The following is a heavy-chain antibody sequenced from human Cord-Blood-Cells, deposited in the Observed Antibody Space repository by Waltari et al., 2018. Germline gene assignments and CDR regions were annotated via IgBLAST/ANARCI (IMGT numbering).Heavy chain of an antibody. CDR2: NNPSSGGT. V-gene: IGHV1-2*02. J-gene: IGHJ4*02. Sequence: QVQLVQSGAEVKKPGASVKVSCKASGYTFTGYYMHWVRQAPGQGLEWIGWNNPSSGGTNYAQKFQGRVTMTRDTSISTAYMELSRLRSDDTAVYYCASQEGSKYYFDYWGQGTLVTVSS. CDR3: ASQEGSKYYFDY. CDR1: GYTFTGYY. D-gene: IGHD6-6*01.